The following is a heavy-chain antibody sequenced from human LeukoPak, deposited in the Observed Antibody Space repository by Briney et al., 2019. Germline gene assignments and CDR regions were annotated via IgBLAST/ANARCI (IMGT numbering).Heavy chain of an antibody. CDR2: IKSNTDGGTT. CDR3: TKALMVRGVVSGAFDI. J-gene: IGHJ3*02. V-gene: IGHV3-15*01. Sequence: PGGSLRLSCAASEFTFSNAWMSWVRQAPGKGLEWVGRIKSNTDGGTTDYPAPVKGRFTVSRDDSKNTLYLQMNSLEADDTAAYYCTKALMVRGVVSGAFDIWGQGTMVTVSS. CDR1: EFTFSNAW. D-gene: IGHD3-10*01.